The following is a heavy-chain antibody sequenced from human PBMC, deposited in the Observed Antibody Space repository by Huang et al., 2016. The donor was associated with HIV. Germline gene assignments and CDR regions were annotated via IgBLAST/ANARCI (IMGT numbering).Heavy chain of an antibody. D-gene: IGHD3-9*01. J-gene: IGHJ6*02. CDR2: INHSGIP. V-gene: IGHV4-34*01. Sequence: QVQLQQWGAGLLKPSETLSLTCAVYGGSFRGYFWSWIRQPPGKGLEWIGEINHSGIPNYRPSLRSRVTISGDTSKNQVSLRLSSVTAADTAVYYCARGAARYFDRGGTRYYGMDVWGQGTTVTVSS. CDR1: GGSFRGYF. CDR3: ARGAARYFDRGGTRYYGMDV.